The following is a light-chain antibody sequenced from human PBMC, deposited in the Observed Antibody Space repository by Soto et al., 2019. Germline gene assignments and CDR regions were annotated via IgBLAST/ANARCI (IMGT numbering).Light chain of an antibody. J-gene: IGKJ3*01. CDR3: QQYASSPS. CDR2: GAS. Sequence: EIVLTQSPGTLSLSPGERATLSCRASQSVSSSYLAWYQQKPGQAPRLLIYGASSRATGIPDRFSGSGSETDFTITISRLEPEDFAVYYCQQYASSPSFGPGTKVDIK. CDR1: QSVSSSY. V-gene: IGKV3-20*01.